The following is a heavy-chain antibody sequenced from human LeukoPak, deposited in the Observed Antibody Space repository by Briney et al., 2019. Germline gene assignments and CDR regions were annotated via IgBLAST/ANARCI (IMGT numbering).Heavy chain of an antibody. D-gene: IGHD4-23*01. CDR3: ARSPGGNARTWLDY. CDR1: GYTFTNYA. Sequence: ASVKVSCKASGYTFTNYALHWVRQAPGQRPEWMGWTNGATGNTRFSQDLQGRLTITIDTSASTAYMELSSLRSEDTAVYYCARSPGGNARTWLDYWGQGTLVTVSS. CDR2: TNGATGNT. J-gene: IGHJ4*02. V-gene: IGHV1-3*02.